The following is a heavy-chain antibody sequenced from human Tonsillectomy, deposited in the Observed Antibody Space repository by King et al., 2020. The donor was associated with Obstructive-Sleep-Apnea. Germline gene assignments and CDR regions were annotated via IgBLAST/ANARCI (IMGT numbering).Heavy chain of an antibody. Sequence: VQLQESGPGLVKPSQTLSLTCTVSGGSISSGGYYWSWNRQHPGKGLEWIGYIYYSGSTYYNPSLKSRVTISVDTSKNQFSLKLSSVTAADTAVYYCARDREPYYYDSSGYLGAFDIWGQGTMVTVSS. D-gene: IGHD3-22*01. V-gene: IGHV4-31*03. CDR1: GGSISSGGYY. CDR2: IYYSGST. J-gene: IGHJ3*02. CDR3: ARDREPYYYDSSGYLGAFDI.